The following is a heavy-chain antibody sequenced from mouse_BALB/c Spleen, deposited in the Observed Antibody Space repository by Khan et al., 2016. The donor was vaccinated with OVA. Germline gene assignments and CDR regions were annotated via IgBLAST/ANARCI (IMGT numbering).Heavy chain of an antibody. CDR1: GYTFTNYG. D-gene: IGHD4-1*02. V-gene: IGHV9-3-1*01. CDR3: ARSNSYWYFDV. J-gene: IGHJ1*01. CDR2: INTSTGQP. Sequence: QIQLVQSGPELKKPGETVKISCKASGYTFTNYGMNWVKQALGKGLKWMGWINTSTGQPTYSDDFKGRFVFPLETSASTSYLQINNLKNTDTATYFCARSNSYWYFDVWGAGTTVTVSS.